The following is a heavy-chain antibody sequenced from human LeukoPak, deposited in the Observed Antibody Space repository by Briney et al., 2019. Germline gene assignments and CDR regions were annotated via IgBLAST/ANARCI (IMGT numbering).Heavy chain of an antibody. CDR3: ARVSSPDSRDLVPRY. D-gene: IGHD3-10*01. J-gene: IGHJ4*02. CDR1: GFTFSNYG. Sequence: PGGSLRLSCVASGFTFSNYGMSWVRQAPGKGLEWVSAISGSGGSTYYADSVKGRFTTSRDNAKNSLYLQMNSLRAEDTAVYYCARVSSPDSRDLVPRYWGQGTLVTVSS. CDR2: ISGSGGST. V-gene: IGHV3-23*01.